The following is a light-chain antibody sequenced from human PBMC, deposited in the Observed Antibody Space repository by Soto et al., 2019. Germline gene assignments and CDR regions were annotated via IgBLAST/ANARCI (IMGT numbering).Light chain of an antibody. J-gene: IGLJ1*01. Sequence: QSVLTQPASVSGSPGQSITISCTGTSSDVGSYNLVSWYQQHPGKAPKFMIYEVSKRPSGVSNRFSGSKSGNTASLTISGRQAEDEADYYCCSYAGSRTYVFGTGTKLTVL. CDR1: SSDVGSYNL. V-gene: IGLV2-23*02. CDR2: EVS. CDR3: CSYAGSRTYV.